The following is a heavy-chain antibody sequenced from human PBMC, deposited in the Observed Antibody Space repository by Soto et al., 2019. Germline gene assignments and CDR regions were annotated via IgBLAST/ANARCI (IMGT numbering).Heavy chain of an antibody. CDR1: GFSLSTSGVG. Sequence: QITLKESGPTLVKPTQTLTLTCTFSGFSLSTSGVGVGWIRQPPGKALEWLAVIYWDDYKNYSPSLKRLLTINNDTSKNQVVLTMTNMDPVDTATYYCAHKGYDDYPLDYWGQGTLLTVSS. CDR3: AHKGYDDYPLDY. D-gene: IGHD4-17*01. J-gene: IGHJ4*02. CDR2: IYWDDYK. V-gene: IGHV2-5*02.